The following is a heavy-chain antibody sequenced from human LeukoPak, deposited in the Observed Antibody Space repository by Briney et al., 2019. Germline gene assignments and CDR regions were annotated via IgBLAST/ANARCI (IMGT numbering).Heavy chain of an antibody. D-gene: IGHD5-24*01. CDR3: ARGLEMATITSLGY. CDR2: MNPNSGNT. CDR1: GYTFTSYD. Sequence: ASMTVSFTASGYTFTSYDINWVRQAPGQGLEWMGGMNPNSGNTGYAQKFQGRVTMTWNTSISTAYMELSSLRSEDTAVYYCARGLEMATITSLGYWGQGTLVTVSS. J-gene: IGHJ4*02. V-gene: IGHV1-8*01.